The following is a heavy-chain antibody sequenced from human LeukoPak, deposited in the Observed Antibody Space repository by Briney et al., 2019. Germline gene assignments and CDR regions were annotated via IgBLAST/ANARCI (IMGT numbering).Heavy chain of an antibody. CDR3: ARSEMATIDFDY. V-gene: IGHV4-59*12. CDR1: GGSISSYH. CDR2: MYYSGST. D-gene: IGHD5-24*01. J-gene: IGHJ4*02. Sequence: SETLSLTCTVSGGSISSYHWSWIRQPPGKGLEWIGYMYYSGSTNYNPSLKSRVTISVDTSKNQFSLKLSSVTAADTAVYYCARSEMATIDFDYWGQGTLVTVSS.